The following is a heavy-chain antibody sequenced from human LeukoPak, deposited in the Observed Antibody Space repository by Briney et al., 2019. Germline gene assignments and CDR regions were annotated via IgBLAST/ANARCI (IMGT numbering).Heavy chain of an antibody. Sequence: PGGSLRLSCAASGFTFSSYAMHWVRQAPGKGLEYVSAISSNGGSTYYANSVKGRFAISGDNSKNTLYLQMGSLRAEDMAVYYCARGNSSGWYDAFDIWGQGTMVTVSS. V-gene: IGHV3-64*01. CDR1: GFTFSSYA. CDR2: ISSNGGST. CDR3: ARGNSSGWYDAFDI. D-gene: IGHD6-19*01. J-gene: IGHJ3*02.